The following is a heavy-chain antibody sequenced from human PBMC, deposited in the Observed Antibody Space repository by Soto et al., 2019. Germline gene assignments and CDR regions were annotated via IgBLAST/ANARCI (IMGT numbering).Heavy chain of an antibody. J-gene: IGHJ6*02. V-gene: IGHV4-34*01. CDR3: ARGGLGYCSGGSCYSAELSRYYYGMDV. CDR1: GRTFSAYY. D-gene: IGHD2-15*01. Sequence: SETLSLTYAGYGRTFSAYYWTRIRQPPGTGLEWIGEINHSGSTNYNPSLNSRVTISVDTSKNQFSLKLTSVTAADTAVYYCARGGLGYCSGGSCYSAELSRYYYGMDVWGQGTTVT. CDR2: INHSGST.